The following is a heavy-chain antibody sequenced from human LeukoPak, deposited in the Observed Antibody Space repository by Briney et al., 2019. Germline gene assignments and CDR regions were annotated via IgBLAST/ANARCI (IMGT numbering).Heavy chain of an antibody. D-gene: IGHD1-1*01. V-gene: IGHV3-23*01. CDR3: AKGTDGQLDFDY. Sequence: GGSLRLSCAASGFTFSSYAMSWVSQAPGKGLEWVSAISGSGGSTYYADSVKGRFTISRDNSKNTLYLQMNSLRAEDTAVYYCAKGTDGQLDFDYWGQGTLVTVSA. CDR1: GFTFSSYA. CDR2: ISGSGGST. J-gene: IGHJ4*02.